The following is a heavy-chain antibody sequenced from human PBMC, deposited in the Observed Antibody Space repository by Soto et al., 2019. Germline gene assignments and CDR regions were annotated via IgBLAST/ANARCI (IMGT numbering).Heavy chain of an antibody. CDR3: VRLGGLATISYYFAY. J-gene: IGHJ4*02. Sequence: SETLCLTCTVSGGFVSSSCYYLGWVRQPPGQGLEWIVRVYYSGSTYYNPSLDSLVTIFVDQPQNQFSLKLVSLSAADTAVYYCVRLGGLATISYYFAYWGQVVLVTVSS. V-gene: IGHV4-39*01. D-gene: IGHD3-16*01. CDR1: GGFVSSSCYY. CDR2: VYYSGST.